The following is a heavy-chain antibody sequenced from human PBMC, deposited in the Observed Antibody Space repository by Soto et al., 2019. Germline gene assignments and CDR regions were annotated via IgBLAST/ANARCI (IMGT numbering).Heavy chain of an antibody. J-gene: IGHJ2*01. CDR1: GVSIKSYY. CDR2: IHYSGNT. CDR3: ARHAMVTNCWFFDL. D-gene: IGHD5-18*01. V-gene: IGHV4-59*08. Sequence: QVQLQESGPGLVKPSETLSLTCNVSGVSIKSYYWSWIRHPPGKGLQWLGYIHYSGNTNYSPPLTTVVTINLYESKNQLSLRLNSATAANTAVYYCARHAMVTNCWFFDLWGRGTLVTVSS.